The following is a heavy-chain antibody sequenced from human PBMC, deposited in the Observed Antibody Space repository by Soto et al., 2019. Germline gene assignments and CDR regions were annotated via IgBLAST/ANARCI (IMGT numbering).Heavy chain of an antibody. CDR1: GFTFSSYA. J-gene: IGHJ6*02. Sequence: GGSLRLSCAASGFTFSSYAMSWVRQAPGKGLEWVSAISGSGGSTYYADSVKGRFTISRDNSRNTLYLQMNSLRAEDTAVYYCAREGRIAVAGRGGIDVWGQGTTVTVSS. CDR2: ISGSGGST. CDR3: AREGRIAVAGRGGIDV. D-gene: IGHD6-19*01. V-gene: IGHV3-23*01.